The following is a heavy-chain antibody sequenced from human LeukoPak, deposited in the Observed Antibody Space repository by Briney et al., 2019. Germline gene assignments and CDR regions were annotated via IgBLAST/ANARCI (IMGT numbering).Heavy chain of an antibody. Sequence: PGGSLRLSCAASGFPFTAYTMSWVRQAPGKGLAWVSAISGSGGTTYYADSVKGRFTISRDNSMNMLYLQVNSLRAEDTAVYYCAKDGRNSAPAWGQGTLVTVSS. CDR2: ISGSGGTT. J-gene: IGHJ5*02. CDR1: GFPFTAYT. D-gene: IGHD1-26*01. CDR3: AKDGRNSAPA. V-gene: IGHV3-23*01.